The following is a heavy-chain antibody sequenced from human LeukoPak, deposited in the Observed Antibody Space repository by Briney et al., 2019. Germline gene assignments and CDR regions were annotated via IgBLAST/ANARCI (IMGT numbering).Heavy chain of an antibody. CDR1: GFTFSNYW. D-gene: IGHD3-3*01. Sequence: GGSLRLSCTASGFTFSNYWMSWVRQAPGKGLEWVANMKQDGSEQNYVDSMKGRFTISRDNAKNSLYLQINSLRAEDTAVYYCARDRHYDFWSGYYTPFNPWGQGTLVTVSS. CDR2: MKQDGSEQ. J-gene: IGHJ5*02. V-gene: IGHV3-7*03. CDR3: ARDRHYDFWSGYYTPFNP.